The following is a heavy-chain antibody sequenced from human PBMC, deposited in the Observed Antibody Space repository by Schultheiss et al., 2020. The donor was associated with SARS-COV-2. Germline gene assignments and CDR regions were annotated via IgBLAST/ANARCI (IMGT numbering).Heavy chain of an antibody. CDR3: ARIPHGGSAAGTGE. CDR2: ISAYNGNT. D-gene: IGHD6-13*01. V-gene: IGHV1-18*01. J-gene: IGHJ4*02. CDR1: GYTFTSYD. Sequence: ASVKVSCKASGYTFTSYDINWVRQAPGQGLEWMGWISAYNGNTNYAQKLQGRVTMTTDTSTSTAYMELRSLRSDDTAVYYCARIPHGGSAAGTGEWGQGTLVTVSS.